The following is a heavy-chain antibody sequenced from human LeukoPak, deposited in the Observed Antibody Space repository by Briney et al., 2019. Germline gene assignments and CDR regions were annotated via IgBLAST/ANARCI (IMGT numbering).Heavy chain of an antibody. D-gene: IGHD3-22*01. J-gene: IGHJ4*02. V-gene: IGHV3-23*01. Sequence: AGSLSLSSAASGFTFSSYAMSWVPHAPGQGLEWVSAICSSGGSTYYADSVKGRFATSRDNSKNTLYLQMNSLRAEDTAVYYCAKDDLDYYDSSGYFDYWGQGTLVTVSS. CDR2: ICSSGGST. CDR3: AKDDLDYYDSSGYFDY. CDR1: GFTFSSYA.